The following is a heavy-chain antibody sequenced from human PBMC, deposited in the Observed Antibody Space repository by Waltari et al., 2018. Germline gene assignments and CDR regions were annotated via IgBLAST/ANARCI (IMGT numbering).Heavy chain of an antibody. CDR3: ARVSWERDGYNRGFDY. V-gene: IGHV4-31*03. J-gene: IGHJ4*02. CDR1: GGSISSGGYH. CDR2: IYYSGST. Sequence: QVQLQESGPGLVKPSQTLSLPCTVSGGSISSGGYHWSWIRQHPGKGLEWIGYIYYSGSTYYNPSLKSRVTISVDTSKNQFSLKLSSVTAADTAVYYCARVSWERDGYNRGFDYWGQGTLVTVSS. D-gene: IGHD5-12*01.